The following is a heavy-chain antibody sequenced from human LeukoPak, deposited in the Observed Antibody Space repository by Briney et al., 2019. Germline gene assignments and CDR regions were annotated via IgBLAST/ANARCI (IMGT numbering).Heavy chain of an antibody. CDR3: ARDNVVPAAQGHFQH. CDR1: GYTFTGYY. D-gene: IGHD2-2*01. CDR2: INPNSGGT. V-gene: IGHV1-2*02. Sequence: ASVKVSCKASGYTFTGYYMHWVRQAPGQGLEWMGWINPNSGGTNYAQKFQGRVTMTRDTSISTAYMELSRLRSDDTAVYYCARDNVVPAAQGHFQHWGQGTLVTVSS. J-gene: IGHJ1*01.